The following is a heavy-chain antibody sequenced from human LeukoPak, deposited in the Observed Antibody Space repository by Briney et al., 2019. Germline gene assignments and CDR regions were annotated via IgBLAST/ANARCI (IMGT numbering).Heavy chain of an antibody. CDR1: GYTFTSYG. CDR3: AREYYGSGSYSFRFDY. D-gene: IGHD3-10*01. Sequence: ASVKVSCKASGYTFTSYGISWVRQAPGQGLEWMGWISAYNGNTNYAQKLQGRVTMTTDTSTSTAYMELRSLRSDDTAVYYCAREYYGSGSYSFRFDYWGQGTMVTVSS. V-gene: IGHV1-18*01. CDR2: ISAYNGNT. J-gene: IGHJ3*01.